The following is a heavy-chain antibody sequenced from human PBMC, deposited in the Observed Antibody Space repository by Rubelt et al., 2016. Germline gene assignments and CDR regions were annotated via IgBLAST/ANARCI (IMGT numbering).Heavy chain of an antibody. CDR3: ARDCRGRFGVTPLVYFDY. CDR1: GDSISSSDYY. CDR2: IYYSGST. Sequence: QLQLQESGPGLLKPSETLSLTCTVSGDSISSSDYYWGWIRQPPGKGLEWIGSIYYSGSTYYAASLKRRVTISLDTSNEQFTLKLNSVTAADTAVYFCARDCRGRFGVTPLVYFDYWGQGKLVTVSS. D-gene: IGHD3-10*01. J-gene: IGHJ4*01. V-gene: IGHV4-39*07.